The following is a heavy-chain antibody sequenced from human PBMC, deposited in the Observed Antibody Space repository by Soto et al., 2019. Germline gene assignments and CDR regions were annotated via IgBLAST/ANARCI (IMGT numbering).Heavy chain of an antibody. D-gene: IGHD5-12*01. CDR3: ATPGDGYKKYFDY. Sequence: QVQLVQSGAEVKKPGSSVKVSCEASGGAFSSYAISWVRHAPGQGLEWMGGIIPIFGTANYAQKFQGRVTITADESTSTAYMELSSLRSEDTAVYYCATPGDGYKKYFDYWGQGTLVTVSS. CDR2: IIPIFGTA. CDR1: GGAFSSYA. J-gene: IGHJ4*02. V-gene: IGHV1-69*12.